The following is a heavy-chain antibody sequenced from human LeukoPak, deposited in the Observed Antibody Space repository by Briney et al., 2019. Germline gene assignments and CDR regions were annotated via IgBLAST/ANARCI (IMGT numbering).Heavy chain of an antibody. CDR2: INAGNGDT. Sequence: ASVKVSCKASGYTFTSYAIDWVRQAPGQRLELMGWINAGNGDTKYSQKFQGRVTITRDTSATTGYMELTSLRSEDTAVYYCARARYRSGWYLDFWGQGTLVTVSS. CDR1: GYTFTSYA. CDR3: ARARYRSGWYLDF. J-gene: IGHJ4*02. V-gene: IGHV1-3*01. D-gene: IGHD6-19*01.